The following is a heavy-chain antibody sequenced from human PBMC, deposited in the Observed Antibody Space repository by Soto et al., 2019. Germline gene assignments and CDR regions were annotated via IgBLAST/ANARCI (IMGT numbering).Heavy chain of an antibody. CDR2: INHSGST. V-gene: IGHV4-34*01. D-gene: IGHD3-16*02. Sequence: SETLSLTCAVYGGSFSGYYWSWIRQPPGKGLEWIGEINHSGSTNYNPSLKSRVTISVDTSKNQFSLKLSSVTAADTAVYYCAREFLYYDYFWGSYRLAQIDYWGQGTLVTVSS. CDR1: GGSFSGYY. J-gene: IGHJ4*02. CDR3: AREFLYYDYFWGSYRLAQIDY.